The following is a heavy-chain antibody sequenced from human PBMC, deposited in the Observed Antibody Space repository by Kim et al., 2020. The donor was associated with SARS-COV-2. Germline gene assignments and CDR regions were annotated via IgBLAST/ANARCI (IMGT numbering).Heavy chain of an antibody. CDR1: GFTFSSYA. V-gene: IGHV3-23*01. Sequence: GGSLRLSCAASGFTFSSYAMSWVRQAPGKGLEWVSAISGSGGSTYYADSVKGRFTISRDNSKNTLYLQMNSLRAEDTAVYYCAKEVAVYSSSWYDGDYFDYWGQGTLVTVSS. J-gene: IGHJ4*02. CDR3: AKEVAVYSSSWYDGDYFDY. CDR2: ISGSGGST. D-gene: IGHD6-13*01.